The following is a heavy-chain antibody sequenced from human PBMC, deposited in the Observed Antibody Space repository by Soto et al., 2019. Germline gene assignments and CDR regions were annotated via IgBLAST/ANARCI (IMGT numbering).Heavy chain of an antibody. CDR2: ISGYNGHT. Sequence: QVQLVQSGAEVKMPGASVKVSCKASGFTFTSYGFSWVRQDPGQGLEWLGWISGYNGHTNYAQKFQGRVTLTTDTSTSTAYMELRSLGYDDTAMYYCTRGWGEYWGQGTLVIVSS. J-gene: IGHJ4*02. D-gene: IGHD3-10*01. CDR3: TRGWGEY. CDR1: GFTFTSYG. V-gene: IGHV1-18*01.